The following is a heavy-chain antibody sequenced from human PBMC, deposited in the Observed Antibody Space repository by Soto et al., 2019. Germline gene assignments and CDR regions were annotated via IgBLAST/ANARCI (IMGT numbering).Heavy chain of an antibody. V-gene: IGHV1-69*10. J-gene: IGHJ4*02. CDR1: GGTFSKYP. CDR2: IIPIVGVP. D-gene: IGHD5-12*01. CDR3: ARVLEFRDGYISHFDY. Sequence: SVKVSCKASGGTFSKYPFNWVRQAPGQGLEWMGGIIPIVGVPKYAQEFQGRVTITADESTTTVYMEMSSLRSEDTAVYYCARVLEFRDGYISHFDYWGQGTLVTVSS.